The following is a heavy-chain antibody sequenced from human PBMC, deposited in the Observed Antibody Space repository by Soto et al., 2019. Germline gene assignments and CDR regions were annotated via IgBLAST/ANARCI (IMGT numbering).Heavy chain of an antibody. J-gene: IGHJ4*02. CDR3: ATRFTIVVVPGAPFDY. D-gene: IGHD2-2*01. CDR1: GFTFSSSA. V-gene: IGHV3-23*01. CDR2: ISGSGGST. Sequence: VGSLRLSCAASGFTFSSSAMSWVRQVPGKGLECVSGISGSGGSTSYADSVKGRFTMSRDNSKNMLYLQMNSLRDEDTAIYYCATRFTIVVVPGAPFDYWGQGTLVTVSS.